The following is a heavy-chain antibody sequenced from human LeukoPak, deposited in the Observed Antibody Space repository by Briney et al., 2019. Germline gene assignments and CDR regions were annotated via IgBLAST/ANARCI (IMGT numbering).Heavy chain of an antibody. Sequence: PSETLSLTCAVYGGSISSYYWSWIRQPAGKGLEWIGRIYTSGSTNYNPSLKSRVTMSVDTSKNQFSLKLSSVTAADTAVYYCARVEITFGGVIAGGYFQHWGQGTLVTVSS. J-gene: IGHJ1*01. CDR3: ARVEITFGGVIAGGYFQH. CDR2: IYTSGST. V-gene: IGHV4-59*10. D-gene: IGHD3-16*02. CDR1: GGSISSYY.